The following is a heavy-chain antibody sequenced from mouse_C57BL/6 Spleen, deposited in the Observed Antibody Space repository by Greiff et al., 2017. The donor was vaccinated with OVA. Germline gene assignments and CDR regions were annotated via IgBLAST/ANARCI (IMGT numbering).Heavy chain of an antibody. Sequence: EVHLVESGGGLVKPGGSLKLSCAASGFTFSSYAMSWVRQTPEKRLEWVATISDGGSYTYYPDNVKGRFTISRDNAKNNLYLQMSHLKSEDTAMYYCARERDYYSSSYFDYWGQGTTLTVSS. J-gene: IGHJ2*01. CDR3: ARERDYYSSSYFDY. CDR1: GFTFSSYA. CDR2: ISDGGSYT. V-gene: IGHV5-4*01. D-gene: IGHD1-1*01.